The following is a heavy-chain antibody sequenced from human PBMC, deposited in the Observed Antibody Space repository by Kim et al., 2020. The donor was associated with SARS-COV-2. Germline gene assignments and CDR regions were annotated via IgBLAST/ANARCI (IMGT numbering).Heavy chain of an antibody. D-gene: IGHD2-8*01. CDR3: ARVPSHTKYYFDY. CDR1: GYTFTSYA. CDR2: INAGNGNT. V-gene: IGHV1-3*01. Sequence: ASVKVSCKASGYTFTSYAMHWVRQAPGQRLEWMGWINAGNGNTKYSQKFQGRVTITRDTSASTAYMELSSLRSEDTAVYYCARVPSHTKYYFDYWGQGTLVTVSS. J-gene: IGHJ4*02.